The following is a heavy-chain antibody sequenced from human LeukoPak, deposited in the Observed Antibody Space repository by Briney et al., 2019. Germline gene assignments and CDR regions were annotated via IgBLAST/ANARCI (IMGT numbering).Heavy chain of an antibody. D-gene: IGHD3-22*01. CDR3: ARELENYYDSSGYYYD. V-gene: IGHV4-39*02. CDR2: IYYNGST. Sequence: PSETLSLTCTVSGGSISSSSYYWGWIRQPPGKGLEWIGNIYYNGSTYYNPSLKSRVTIFVDTSKNQFSLKLSSVTAADTAVYYCARELENYYDSSGYYYDWGQGTLVTVSS. J-gene: IGHJ4*02. CDR1: GGSISSSSYY.